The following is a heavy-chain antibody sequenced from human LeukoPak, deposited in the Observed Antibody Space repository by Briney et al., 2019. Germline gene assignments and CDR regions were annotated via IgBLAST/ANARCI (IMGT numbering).Heavy chain of an antibody. CDR2: ISGSGGST. CDR1: GFTFSSYG. V-gene: IGHV3-23*01. CDR3: AKASLTGDFDY. J-gene: IGHJ4*02. Sequence: GGSLRLSCAASGFTFSSYGMHWVRQAPGKGLEWVSTISGSGGSTYYADSVKGRFTISRDNSKNTLYLQMNSLRAEDTAVYYCAKASLTGDFDYWGQGTLVTVSS. D-gene: IGHD2-8*02.